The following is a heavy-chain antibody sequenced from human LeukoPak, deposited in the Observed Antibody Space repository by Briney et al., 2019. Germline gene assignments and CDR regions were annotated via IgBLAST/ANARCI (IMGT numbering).Heavy chain of an antibody. CDR2: ISGSGGST. D-gene: IGHD1-26*01. CDR3: AKDDQVGGSTPGGY. CDR1: GFTFSSYA. Sequence: PGGSLRLSCAASGFTFSSYAMSWVRQAPGKGLEWASAISGSGGSTYYADSVKGRFTISRDNSKNTLYLQMDSLRAEDTAVYYCAKDDQVGGSTPGGYWGQGTLVTVSS. J-gene: IGHJ4*02. V-gene: IGHV3-23*01.